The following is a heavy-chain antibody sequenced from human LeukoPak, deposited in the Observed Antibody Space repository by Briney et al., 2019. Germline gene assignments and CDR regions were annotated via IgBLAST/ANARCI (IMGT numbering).Heavy chain of an antibody. V-gene: IGHV4-34*01. D-gene: IGHD2-2*01. Sequence: TSETLSLTCAVYGGSFSGYYWSWIRQPPGKGLEWIGEINHSGSTNYNPSLKSLVTISVDTSKNQFSLKLSSVTAADTAVYYCARGLSTTTVVPAAPRPNGMDVWGKGTTVTVSS. CDR1: GGSFSGYY. J-gene: IGHJ6*04. CDR2: INHSGST. CDR3: ARGLSTTTVVPAAPRPNGMDV.